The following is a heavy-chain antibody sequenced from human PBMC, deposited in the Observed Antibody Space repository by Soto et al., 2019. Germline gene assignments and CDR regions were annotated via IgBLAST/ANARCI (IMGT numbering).Heavy chain of an antibody. CDR2: VKEDGSQQ. CDR1: GFTFSNYW. Sequence: EVQLVESGGGLVQPGGSLRLSCAASGFTFSNYWMNWVRQAPGKGLEWVANVKEDGSQQYYVESVKGRFTISRDNAKNSVFLQMNSLRVEDTAVYYCLGAGAAATGRGQGTLVTVS. D-gene: IGHD6-13*01. J-gene: IGHJ4*02. CDR3: LGAGAAATG. V-gene: IGHV3-7*01.